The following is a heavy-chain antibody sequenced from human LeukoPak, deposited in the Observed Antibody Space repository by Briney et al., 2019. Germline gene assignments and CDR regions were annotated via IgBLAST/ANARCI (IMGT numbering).Heavy chain of an antibody. Sequence: ASVKVSCKVSGASLSETSIHWVRQAPGQWLEWMGGFDPEDGESIFAQRFQGRFSMTADTSTDTAYMELRSLRPEDTAVYYCATADKWEPLDYWGQGTLVTVSS. V-gene: IGHV1-24*01. CDR3: ATADKWEPLDY. CDR1: GASLSETS. D-gene: IGHD1-26*01. J-gene: IGHJ4*02. CDR2: FDPEDGES.